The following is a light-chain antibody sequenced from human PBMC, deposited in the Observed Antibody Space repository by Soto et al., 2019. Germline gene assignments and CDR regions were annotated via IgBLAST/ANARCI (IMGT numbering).Light chain of an antibody. CDR2: EVS. V-gene: IGLV2-23*02. J-gene: IGLJ2*01. Sequence: QSALTQPASVSGSPGQSITISCTGTCSDVGSYNLVSWYQQHPGKAPKLMIYEVSKRPSGVSLRFSGSKSGNTASLTISGLQAEDEADYYCCSYAGSSTVVFGGGTKLTVL. CDR3: CSYAGSSTVV. CDR1: CSDVGSYNL.